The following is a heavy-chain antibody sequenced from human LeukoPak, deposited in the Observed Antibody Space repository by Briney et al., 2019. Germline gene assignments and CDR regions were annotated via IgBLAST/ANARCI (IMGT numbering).Heavy chain of an antibody. CDR3: ARDSAVVPAALDYYYYYGMDV. CDR1: GFTFSSYS. Sequence: GGSLRLSCAASGFTFSSYSMNWVRQAPGKGLEWVSYISSSSSYIYYADSVKGRFTISRDNAKNSLYLQMNSLRAEDTAVYYCARDSAVVPAALDYYYYYGMDVWGQGTTVTVSS. J-gene: IGHJ6*02. D-gene: IGHD2-2*01. CDR2: ISSSSSYI. V-gene: IGHV3-21*05.